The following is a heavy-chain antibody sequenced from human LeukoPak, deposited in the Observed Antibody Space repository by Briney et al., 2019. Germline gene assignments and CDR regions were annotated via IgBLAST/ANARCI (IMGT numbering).Heavy chain of an antibody. CDR3: ARQAPRRIAAAHY. Sequence: PSETLSLTCAVYGGSFSGYYWSWIRQPPGKGLEWIGEINHSGSTNYNPSLKSRVTISVDTSKNQFSLKLSSVTAADTAVYYCARQAPRRIAAAHYWGQGTLVTVSS. V-gene: IGHV4-34*01. CDR1: GGSFSGYY. D-gene: IGHD6-13*01. CDR2: INHSGST. J-gene: IGHJ4*02.